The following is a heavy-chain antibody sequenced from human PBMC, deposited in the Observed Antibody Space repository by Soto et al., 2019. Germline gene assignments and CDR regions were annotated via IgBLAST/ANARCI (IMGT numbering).Heavy chain of an antibody. D-gene: IGHD3-22*01. CDR3: ARDLPVYYYDSSCYRNQMDYYYGMDV. V-gene: IGHV3-11*06. CDR1: GFTFSDYY. Sequence: GGSLRLSCAASGFTFSDYYMSWIRQAPGKGLEWVSYISSSSSYTNYADSVKGRFTISRDNAKNTLYLQMNSLRAEDTAVYYCARDLPVYYYDSSCYRNQMDYYYGMDVWGQGTTVTVSS. J-gene: IGHJ6*02. CDR2: ISSSSSYT.